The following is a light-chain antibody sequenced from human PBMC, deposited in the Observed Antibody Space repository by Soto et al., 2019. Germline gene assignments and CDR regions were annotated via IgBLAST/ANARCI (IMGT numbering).Light chain of an antibody. CDR1: DSDVGNYNL. CDR3: CSFAGNSTLI. Sequence: QCALTQPASVSGSPGQSITISCTGTDSDVGNYNLVSWYQQYPGTNPKLVIYGGSRRPSGISNRFSGSKSDNTATLTISGLQAEDEAHYYCCSFAGNSTLIFGGGTQLTVL. J-gene: IGLJ2*01. CDR2: GGS. V-gene: IGLV2-23*01.